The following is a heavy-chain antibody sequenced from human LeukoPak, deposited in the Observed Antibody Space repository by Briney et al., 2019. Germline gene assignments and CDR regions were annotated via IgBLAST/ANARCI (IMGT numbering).Heavy chain of an antibody. D-gene: IGHD3-22*01. V-gene: IGHV3-11*01. CDR2: ISSSGSTI. Sequence: GGSLRLSCAASGFTFSDYYMSWIRQAPGKGLEWVSYISSSGSTIYYADSVKGRFTISRDNAKNSLYLQMNSLRAEDTAVYYCARVEHYYDSSGYHFDYWGQGTLVTASS. CDR3: ARVEHYYDSSGYHFDY. CDR1: GFTFSDYY. J-gene: IGHJ4*02.